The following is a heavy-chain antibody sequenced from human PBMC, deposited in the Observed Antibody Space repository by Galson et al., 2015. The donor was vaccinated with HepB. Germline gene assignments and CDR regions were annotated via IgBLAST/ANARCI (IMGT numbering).Heavy chain of an antibody. V-gene: IGHV3-23*01. Sequence: SLRLSCAASGFAFSTYAMSWVRQAPGKGLEWVSTISGSGGSAYYADSVKGRFTISRDSSNNTLYLQMNSLRAEDTAVYYCAKTLYSSSWADFDYWAREPWSPSPQ. J-gene: IGHJ4*02. CDR3: AKTLYSSSWADFDY. CDR2: ISGSGGSA. D-gene: IGHD6-13*01. CDR1: GFAFSTYA.